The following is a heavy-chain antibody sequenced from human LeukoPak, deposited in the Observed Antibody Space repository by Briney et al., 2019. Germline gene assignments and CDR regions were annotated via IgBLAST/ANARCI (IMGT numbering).Heavy chain of an antibody. CDR2: INPNSGGT. V-gene: IGHV1-2*02. Sequence: ASVKVSCKASGYTFTGYYMHWVRQAPRQGLEWMGWINPNSGGTNYAQKFQGRVTMTRDTSISTAYMELSRLRSDDTAVYYCARDVYCSSTSCYMGYFDYWGQGTLVTVSS. D-gene: IGHD2-2*02. CDR1: GYTFTGYY. J-gene: IGHJ4*02. CDR3: ARDVYCSSTSCYMGYFDY.